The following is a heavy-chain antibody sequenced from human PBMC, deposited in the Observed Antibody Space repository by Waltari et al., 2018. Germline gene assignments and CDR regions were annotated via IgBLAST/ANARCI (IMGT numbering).Heavy chain of an antibody. CDR1: GGSISSGGYY. D-gene: IGHD4-4*01. Sequence: QVQLQESGPGLVKPSQTLSLTCTVSGGSISSGGYYWSWIRQHPGKGLEWIGYIYYSGSTDYNPSLKGLVTISVDTSKNQFSLKLSSVTAADTAVYYCARLSNYGGNWFDPWGQGTLVTVSS. V-gene: IGHV4-31*01. CDR2: IYYSGST. J-gene: IGHJ5*02. CDR3: ARLSNYGGNWFDP.